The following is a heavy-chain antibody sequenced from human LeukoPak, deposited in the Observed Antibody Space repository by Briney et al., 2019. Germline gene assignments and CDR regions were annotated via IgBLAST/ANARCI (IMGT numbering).Heavy chain of an antibody. J-gene: IGHJ4*02. Sequence: ASVKVSCKASGYTFTSYGISWVRQAPGQGLEWMGWISAYNGNTNYAQKLQGRVTITTDTSTSTAYMELRSLGSDDTAVYYCARDLNDFWSGYLIDYWGQGTLVTVSS. CDR3: ARDLNDFWSGYLIDY. D-gene: IGHD3-3*01. V-gene: IGHV1-18*01. CDR1: GYTFTSYG. CDR2: ISAYNGNT.